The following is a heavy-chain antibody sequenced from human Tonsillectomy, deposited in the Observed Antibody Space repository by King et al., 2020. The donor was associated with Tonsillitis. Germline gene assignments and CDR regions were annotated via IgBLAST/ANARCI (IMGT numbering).Heavy chain of an antibody. CDR1: GFTFSSYW. J-gene: IGHJ4*02. CDR2: IKQDGSEK. D-gene: IGHD3-22*01. CDR3: ARDPTYYYDSSGYYYSHFDY. Sequence: VQLVESGGGLVQPGGSLRLSCAASGFTFSSYWMTWVRQAPGKGLEWVAKIKQDGSEKYYVDSVKGRFTISKDNAKNSLYLQMNSLRAEDTVVYYCARDPTYYYDSSGYYYSHFDYWGQGTLVTVSS. V-gene: IGHV3-7*04.